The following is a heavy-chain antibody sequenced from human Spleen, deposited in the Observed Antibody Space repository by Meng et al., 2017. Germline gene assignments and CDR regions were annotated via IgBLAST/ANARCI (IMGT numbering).Heavy chain of an antibody. CDR3: ARGTPGRSYSDY. Sequence: QVHLLQSGPEVKKPGASVRVSCKASAYAFGSYGICWVRQAPGQGLEWMGWFVNNVDTYSAQKFQGRVTLTTDTHTSTAFMELRSLRSDDTAVYYCARGTPGRSYSDYWGQGTLVTVSS. CDR1: AYAFGSYG. V-gene: IGHV1-18*01. D-gene: IGHD3-10*01. J-gene: IGHJ4*02. CDR2: FVNNVDT.